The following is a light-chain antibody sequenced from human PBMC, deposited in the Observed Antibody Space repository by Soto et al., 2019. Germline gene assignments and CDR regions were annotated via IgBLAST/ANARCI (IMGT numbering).Light chain of an antibody. Sequence: DIQLTQSPSFLSASVGDRVTVTCRASQDISSYLVWYQQKPGKAPNLLIYDASSLLSGVPSRFSGSGSGTDFTLTSSSLQPEDFSIYYCQQSDSTPYTFGQGTKVDIK. CDR3: QQSDSTPYT. CDR1: QDISSY. V-gene: IGKV1-39*01. CDR2: DAS. J-gene: IGKJ2*01.